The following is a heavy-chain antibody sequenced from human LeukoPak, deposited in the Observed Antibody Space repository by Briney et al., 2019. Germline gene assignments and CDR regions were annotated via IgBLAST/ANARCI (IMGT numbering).Heavy chain of an antibody. CDR3: ARAVVAMGFDY. V-gene: IGHV3-30*03. Sequence: GGSLRLSCAASGFTFSSYGMHWVRQAPGKGLEWVAVISYDGSDKYYADSVKGRFTISRDNSKNTLYLQMNSLRAEDTAVYYCARAVVAMGFDYWGQGTLVTVSS. D-gene: IGHD2-15*01. CDR1: GFTFSSYG. J-gene: IGHJ4*02. CDR2: ISYDGSDK.